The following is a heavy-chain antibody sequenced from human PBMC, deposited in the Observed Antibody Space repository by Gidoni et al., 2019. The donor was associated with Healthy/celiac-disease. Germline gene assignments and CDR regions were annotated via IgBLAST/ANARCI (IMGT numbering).Heavy chain of an antibody. V-gene: IGHV3-53*01. CDR2: IYSGGST. CDR3: ARAKYYYGSGSYSNYYYGMDV. D-gene: IGHD3-10*01. J-gene: IGHJ6*02. Sequence: SWVRQAPGKGLEWVSVIYSGGSTYYADSVKGRFTISRDNSKNTLYLQMNSLRAEDTAVYYCARAKYYYGSGSYSNYYYGMDVWGQGTTVTVSS.